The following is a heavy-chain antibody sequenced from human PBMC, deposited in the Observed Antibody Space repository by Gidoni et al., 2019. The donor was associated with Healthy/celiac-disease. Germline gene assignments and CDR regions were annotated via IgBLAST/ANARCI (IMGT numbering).Heavy chain of an antibody. V-gene: IGHV3-30-3*01. J-gene: IGHJ4*02. CDR1: GFTFSSYA. Sequence: QVQLVESGGGVVQPGRSLRLSCAASGFTFSSYAMHWVRQAPGKGLEWVAVISYDGSNKYYADSVKGRFTISRDNSKNTLYLQMNSLRAEDTAVYYCARGVGAAVDYWGQGTLVTVSS. CDR2: ISYDGSNK. CDR3: ARGVGAAVDY. D-gene: IGHD6-13*01.